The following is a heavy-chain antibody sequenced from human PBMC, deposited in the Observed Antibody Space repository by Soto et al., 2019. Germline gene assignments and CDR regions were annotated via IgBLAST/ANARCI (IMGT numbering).Heavy chain of an antibody. Sequence: SETLSLTCTVSGGSISSGNYYWSWIRQPPGKGLEWIGFISYSGTNHYSTSLRSRVSISVDTSKNQFSLDLSSVTAADTAVYYCATMGTPVTGLYYFDYWGQGTLVTVS. CDR1: GGSISSGNYY. D-gene: IGHD4-17*01. V-gene: IGHV4-30-4*01. CDR3: ATMGTPVTGLYYFDY. J-gene: IGHJ4*02. CDR2: ISYSGTN.